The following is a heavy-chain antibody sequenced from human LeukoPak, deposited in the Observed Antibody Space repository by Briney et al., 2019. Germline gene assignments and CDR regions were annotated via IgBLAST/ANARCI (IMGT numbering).Heavy chain of an antibody. J-gene: IGHJ4*02. V-gene: IGHV4-34*01. Sequence: SETLPLTCAVYGGSFSGYYWSWIRQPPGKGLEWIGEINHSGSTNYNPSLKSRVTISVDTSKNQFSLKLSSVTAADTAVYYCARGRPQFDYWGQGTLVTVSS. D-gene: IGHD6-6*01. CDR2: INHSGST. CDR1: GGSFSGYY. CDR3: ARGRPQFDY.